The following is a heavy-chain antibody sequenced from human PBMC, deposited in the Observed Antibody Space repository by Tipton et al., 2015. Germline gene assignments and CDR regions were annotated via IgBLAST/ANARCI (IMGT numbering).Heavy chain of an antibody. Sequence: TLSLTCAVSAYSISSDYYWGWIRQPPGKGLEWIGSISHSGNTYYNPSLKSRVTMSVDTSKKQFSLKLDSVTAADTAVYYCARARGRHGGLFDSWGQGILVTVSS. CDR1: AYSISSDYY. CDR2: ISHSGNT. CDR3: ARARGRHGGLFDS. J-gene: IGHJ4*02. D-gene: IGHD4-23*01. V-gene: IGHV4-38-2*01.